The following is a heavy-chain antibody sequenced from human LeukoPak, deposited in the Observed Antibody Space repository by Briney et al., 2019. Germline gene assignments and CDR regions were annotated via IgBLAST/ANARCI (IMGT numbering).Heavy chain of an antibody. Sequence: PGGSLRLSCAASGFTFSSYGMHWVRQAPGKGLEWVAVIWYDGSNKYYADSVKGRFTISRDNSKNTLYLQMNSLRAEDTAVYYCARDALAYCGGDCYSHFDYWGQGTLVTVSS. CDR3: ARDALAYCGGDCYSHFDY. V-gene: IGHV3-33*01. D-gene: IGHD2-21*02. CDR1: GFTFSSYG. CDR2: IWYDGSNK. J-gene: IGHJ4*02.